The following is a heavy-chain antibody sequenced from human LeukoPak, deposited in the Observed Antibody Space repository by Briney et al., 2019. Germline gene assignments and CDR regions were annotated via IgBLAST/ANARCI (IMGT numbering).Heavy chain of an antibody. D-gene: IGHD5-24*01. CDR1: GFTFSSYA. J-gene: IGHJ4*02. V-gene: IGHV3-30*04. Sequence: PGRSLRLSCAASGFTFSSYAMHWGRQAPGKGLEWVAVISYDGSNKYYADSVKGRFTISRDNSKNTLYLQMNSLRAEDTAVYYCARDVDGYNPGWGQGTLVTVSS. CDR2: ISYDGSNK. CDR3: ARDVDGYNPG.